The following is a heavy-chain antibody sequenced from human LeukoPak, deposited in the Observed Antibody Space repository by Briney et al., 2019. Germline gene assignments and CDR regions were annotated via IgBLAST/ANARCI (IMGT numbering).Heavy chain of an antibody. D-gene: IGHD2-2*01. Sequence: SETLSPTCTVSGGSISSYYWSWIRQPPGKGLEWIGYIYYSGSTNYNPSLKSRVTISVDTSKNQFSLKLSSVTAADTAVYYCASKVYCSSTSCYGEHWGQGTLVTVSS. CDR3: ASKVYCSSTSCYGEH. CDR1: GGSISSYY. J-gene: IGHJ1*01. CDR2: IYYSGST. V-gene: IGHV4-59*01.